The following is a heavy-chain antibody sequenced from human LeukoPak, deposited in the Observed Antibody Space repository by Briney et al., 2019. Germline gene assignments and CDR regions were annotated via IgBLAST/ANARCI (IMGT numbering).Heavy chain of an antibody. J-gene: IGHJ4*02. V-gene: IGHV3-66*01. D-gene: IGHD6-13*01. Sequence: SGGSLRLSCAASGFTVSSNYMSWVRQAPGKGLEWVSVIYSGGSTYYADSVKGRFTISRDNSKNTLYLQMNSLRAEDTAVYYCARAVHSSSALDYWGQGTLVTVSS. CDR3: ARAVHSSSALDY. CDR1: GFTVSSNY. CDR2: IYSGGST.